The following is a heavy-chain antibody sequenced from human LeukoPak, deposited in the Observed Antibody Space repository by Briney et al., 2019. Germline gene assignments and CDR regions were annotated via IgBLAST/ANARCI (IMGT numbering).Heavy chain of an antibody. J-gene: IGHJ4*02. V-gene: IGHV4-34*11. Sequence: PSETLSLTCAVYGGSFSGYYWSWIRQPPGKGLEWIGYIYYSGSTYYNPSLKSRVTISVDTSKNQFSLKLSSVTAADTAVYYCARDYKWELIFDYWGQGTLVTVSS. CDR2: IYYSGST. D-gene: IGHD1-26*01. CDR1: GGSFSGYY. CDR3: ARDYKWELIFDY.